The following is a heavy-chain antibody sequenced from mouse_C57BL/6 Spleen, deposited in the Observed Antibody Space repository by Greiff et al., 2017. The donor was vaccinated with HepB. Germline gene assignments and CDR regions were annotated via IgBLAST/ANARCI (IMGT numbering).Heavy chain of an antibody. J-gene: IGHJ3*01. V-gene: IGHV5-4*03. CDR3: ARGGDYGNYFAWFAY. CDR1: GFTFSSYA. D-gene: IGHD2-1*01. Sequence: DVMLVESGGGLVKPGGSLKLSCAASGFTFSSYAMSWVRQTPEKRLEWVATISDGGSYTYYPDNVKGRFTISRDNAKNNLYLQMSHLKSEDTAMYYCARGGDYGNYFAWFAYWGQGTLVTVSA. CDR2: ISDGGSYT.